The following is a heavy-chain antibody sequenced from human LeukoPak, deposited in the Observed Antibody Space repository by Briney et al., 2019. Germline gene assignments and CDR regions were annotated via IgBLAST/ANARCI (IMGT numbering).Heavy chain of an antibody. CDR3: ARHLDIAASGTFDY. CDR1: GGSFSGYY. CDR2: INHSGST. J-gene: IGHJ4*02. D-gene: IGHD6-13*01. V-gene: IGHV4-34*01. Sequence: SETLSLICAVYGGSFSGYYWSWIRQPPGKGLEWIGEINHSGSTNYNPSLKSRVTISVDTSKNQFSLKLTSVTAADTAVYYCARHLDIAASGTFDYWGQGTLVTVSS.